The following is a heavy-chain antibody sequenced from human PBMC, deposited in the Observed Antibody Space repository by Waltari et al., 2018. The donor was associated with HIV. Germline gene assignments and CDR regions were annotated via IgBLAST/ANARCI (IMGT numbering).Heavy chain of an antibody. CDR1: GYTFPSNG. Sequence: QVQLVQSGPELKKPGASLTVSCKASGYTFPSNGIHWPRQAPGQRLEWMAWLNPANENTKYSHKCQARVTVTRDASASTAYLALSDLKSDDTAVYFCARGPPCSGGTCYSLFDLWGQGTLVTVSS. D-gene: IGHD2-15*01. CDR2: LNPANENT. V-gene: IGHV1-3*01. J-gene: IGHJ4*02. CDR3: ARGPPCSGGTCYSLFDL.